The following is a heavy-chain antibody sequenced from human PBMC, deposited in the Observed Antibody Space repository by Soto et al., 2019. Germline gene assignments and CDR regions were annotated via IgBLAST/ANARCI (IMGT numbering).Heavy chain of an antibody. D-gene: IGHD5-18*01. CDR1: GVTYSSYG. J-gene: IGHJ4*02. CDR2: IWYDGSNK. CDR3: ESATGYSYGTLAY. Sequence: GGSQRLSYAASGVTYSSYGMHWVRQAPGKGLEWVAVIWYDGSNKYYADSVKGRFTIPRDNSKNTLYLQMNSLRAEDTAVYYCESATGYSYGTLAYWGQGTLVTVSS. V-gene: IGHV3-33*01.